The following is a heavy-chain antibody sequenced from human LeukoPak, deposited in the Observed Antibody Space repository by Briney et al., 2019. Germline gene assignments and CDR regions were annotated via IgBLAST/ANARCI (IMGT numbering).Heavy chain of an antibody. CDR1: GYTFTDYY. CDR3: ARGGDYYDSSGYYDDAFDI. V-gene: IGHV1-2*02. Sequence: GASVKVSCKASGYTFTDYYLHWVRQAPGQGLQWMGWVNPNSGGTNYAQGGVTMTRDTSISTAYMELSRLRSDDTAVYYCARGGDYYDSSGYYDDAFDIWGQGTMVTVSS. CDR2: VNPNSGGT. D-gene: IGHD3-22*01. J-gene: IGHJ3*02.